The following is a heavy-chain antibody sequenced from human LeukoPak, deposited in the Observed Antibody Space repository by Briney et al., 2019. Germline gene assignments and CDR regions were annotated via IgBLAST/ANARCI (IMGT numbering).Heavy chain of an antibody. D-gene: IGHD4-11*01. V-gene: IGHV3-74*01. CDR2: IKSDGSSP. Sequence: GGSLRLSCAASGFIFSSYWMHWVRQAPGKGPVWVSRIKSDGSSPSYADSVKGRFTISRDNAKNTVYLQMNSLRAEGTAVYYCAKDGHYSNFYFDYWGQGTLVTVSS. J-gene: IGHJ4*02. CDR3: AKDGHYSNFYFDY. CDR1: GFIFSSYW.